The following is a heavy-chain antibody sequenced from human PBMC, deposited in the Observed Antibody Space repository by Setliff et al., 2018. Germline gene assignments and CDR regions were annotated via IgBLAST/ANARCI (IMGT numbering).Heavy chain of an antibody. V-gene: IGHV1-46*01. CDR2: INPSGGLT. CDR3: ARDLDYQYYYETSGRNAFDI. J-gene: IGHJ3*02. Sequence: ASVKVSCKASGYTLTNYYMHWVRQAPGQGLAWMGIINPSGGLTRYAQKFQGKVTMTRDTSTSTVYMEVSSLRSEDTAVYYCARDLDYQYYYETSGRNAFDIWGLGTMVTVSS. CDR1: GYTLTNYY. D-gene: IGHD3-22*01.